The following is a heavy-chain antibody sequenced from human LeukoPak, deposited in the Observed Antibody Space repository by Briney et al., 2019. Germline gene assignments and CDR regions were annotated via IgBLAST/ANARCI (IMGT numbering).Heavy chain of an antibody. Sequence: ASVQVSCKASGYTFTSYGISWVRQAPGQGLEWMGWISAYNGNTNYAQKLQGRVTMTTDTSTSTAYMELRSLRSDDTAVYYCARCHSIVATSPPGYWGQGTLVTVSS. V-gene: IGHV1-18*01. CDR2: ISAYNGNT. CDR3: ARCHSIVATSPPGY. D-gene: IGHD5-12*01. CDR1: GYTFTSYG. J-gene: IGHJ4*02.